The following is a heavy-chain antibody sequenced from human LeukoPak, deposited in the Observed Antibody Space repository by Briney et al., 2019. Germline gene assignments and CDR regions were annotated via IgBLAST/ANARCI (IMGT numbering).Heavy chain of an antibody. J-gene: IGHJ4*02. Sequence: GRSLRLSCAASGFILSNYGMHWVRQAPGKGLEWVAVIWYDENNKYYTDSVKDRFTISRDNSKNTLYLQMNSLRAEDTAVYYCAREWGYGDPFGFFDYWGQGTLVTVSS. CDR2: IWYDENNK. D-gene: IGHD4-17*01. CDR1: GFILSNYG. V-gene: IGHV3-33*01. CDR3: AREWGYGDPFGFFDY.